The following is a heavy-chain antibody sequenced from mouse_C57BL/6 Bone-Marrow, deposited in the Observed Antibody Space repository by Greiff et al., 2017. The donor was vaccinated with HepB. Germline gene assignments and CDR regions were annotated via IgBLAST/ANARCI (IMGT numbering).Heavy chain of an antibody. CDR3: AKDYGSSYRYFDV. CDR2: INPSNGGT. Sequence: VKLQQPGTELVKPGASVKLSCKASGYTFTSYWMHWVKQRPGQGLEWIGNINPSNGGTNYNEKFKSKATLTVDKSSSTAYMQLSSLTSEDSAVYYCAKDYGSSYRYFDVWGTGTTVTVSS. D-gene: IGHD1-1*01. J-gene: IGHJ1*03. V-gene: IGHV1-53*01. CDR1: GYTFTSYW.